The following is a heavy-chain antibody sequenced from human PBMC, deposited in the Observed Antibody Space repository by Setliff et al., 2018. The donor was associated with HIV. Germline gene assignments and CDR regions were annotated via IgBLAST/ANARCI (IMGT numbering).Heavy chain of an antibody. CDR1: GLIFSSYW. CDR3: AREGGSERMPFFYYYMDV. CDR2: IKQDGSEK. J-gene: IGHJ6*03. D-gene: IGHD3-10*01. V-gene: IGHV3-7*03. Sequence: GGSLRLSCAASGLIFSSYWMSWVRQAPGKGLEWVANIKQDGSEKYYVDSVKGRFTISRDSSKNSLYLQMNSLRTEDTALYYCAREGGSERMPFFYYYMDVWGKGTTVTVSS.